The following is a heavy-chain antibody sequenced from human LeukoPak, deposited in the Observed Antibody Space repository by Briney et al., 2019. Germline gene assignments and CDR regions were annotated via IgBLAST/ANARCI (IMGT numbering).Heavy chain of an antibody. V-gene: IGHV4-39*07. J-gene: IGHJ4*02. Sequence: SETLSLTCTVSGGSISSSSYYWGWIRQPPGKGLEWIGSIYYSGSTYYNPSLKSRVTISVDTSKNQFSLKLSSVTAADTAVYYCARIARTSYYGSGSYFDYWGQGTLVTVSS. CDR2: IYYSGST. CDR1: GGSISSSSYY. CDR3: ARIARTSYYGSGSYFDY. D-gene: IGHD3-10*01.